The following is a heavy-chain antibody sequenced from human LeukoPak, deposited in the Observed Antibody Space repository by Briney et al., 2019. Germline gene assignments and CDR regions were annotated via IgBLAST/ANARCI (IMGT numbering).Heavy chain of an antibody. Sequence: ASVKVSCKASSYTFTSYGISWVRQAPGQGLEWMGWISAYNGNTNYAQKLQGRVTMTTDTSTSTAYMELRSLRSDDTAVYYCARDYYDYVWGSYRYTNFDYWGQGTLVTVSS. CDR3: ARDYYDYVWGSYRYTNFDY. J-gene: IGHJ4*02. CDR1: SYTFTSYG. V-gene: IGHV1-18*01. D-gene: IGHD3-16*02. CDR2: ISAYNGNT.